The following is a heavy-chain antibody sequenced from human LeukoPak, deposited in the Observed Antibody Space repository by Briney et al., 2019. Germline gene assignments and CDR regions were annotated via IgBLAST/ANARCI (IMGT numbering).Heavy chain of an antibody. V-gene: IGHV4-59*01. CDR1: GGSISTYY. CDR3: ARVVLPPGGAFDI. J-gene: IGHJ3*02. CDR2: IDYSGST. D-gene: IGHD6-13*01. Sequence: ASETLSLTCTVSGGSISTYYWSWMRQPPGKGLEWIGYIDYSGSTNYNPSLKSRVAISVDTSKNQFSLKLSSVTAADTAVYYCARVVLPPGGAFDIWGQGTTVTVSS.